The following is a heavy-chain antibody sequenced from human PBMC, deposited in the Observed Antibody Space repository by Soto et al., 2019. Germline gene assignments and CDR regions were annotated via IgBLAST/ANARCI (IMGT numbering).Heavy chain of an antibody. CDR1: GFTFSSYW. Sequence: EVQLVESGGGLVQPGGSLRLSCAASGFTFSSYWMSWVRQAPGKGLEWVDNIKQDGSEKYYVDSVKGRFTISRDNAKNSLYLQMNSLRAEDTAVYYCARERWPSSQSIAARIDYWGQGTLVTVSS. CDR2: IKQDGSEK. V-gene: IGHV3-7*03. J-gene: IGHJ4*02. D-gene: IGHD6-6*01. CDR3: ARERWPSSQSIAARIDY.